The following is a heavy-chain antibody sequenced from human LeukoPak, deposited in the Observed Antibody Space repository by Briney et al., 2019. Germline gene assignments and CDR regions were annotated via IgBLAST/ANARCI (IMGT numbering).Heavy chain of an antibody. CDR3: ARAGSYCGGGSCYDPADY. Sequence: PGGSLRLSCAASGFTFSNYWVTWVRQAPGKGLVWVANINQDGSEKYYVDSVKGRFTISRDNAKNSLYLQMNSLRAEDTAVYYCARAGSYCGGGSCYDPADYWGQGTLVTVSS. CDR1: GFTFSNYW. CDR2: INQDGSEK. J-gene: IGHJ4*02. V-gene: IGHV3-7*01. D-gene: IGHD2-15*01.